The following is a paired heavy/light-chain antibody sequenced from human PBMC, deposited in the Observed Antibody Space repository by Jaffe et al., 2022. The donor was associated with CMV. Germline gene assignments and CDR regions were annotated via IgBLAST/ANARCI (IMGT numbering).Light chain of an antibody. V-gene: IGKV1-27*01. J-gene: IGKJ1*01. Sequence: DIQMTQSPSSLSASVGDRVTITCRASQGISNYLAWYQQKPGKVPKLLIYAASTLQSGVPSRFSGSGSGTDFTLTISSLQPEDVATYYCQKYNSAWWTFGQGTKVEIK. CDR1: QGISNY. CDR3: QKYNSAWWT. CDR2: AAS.
Heavy chain of an antibody. CDR3: AADLFFAGAVAGLNAFDI. CDR1: GFTFTSSA. CDR2: IVVGSGNT. J-gene: IGHJ3*02. Sequence: QMQLVQSGPEVKKPGTSVKVSCKASGFTFTSSAVQWVRQARGQRLEWIGWIVVGSGNTNYAQKFQERVTITRDMSTSTAYMELSSLRSEDTAVYYCAADLFFAGAVAGLNAFDIWGQGTMVTVSS. V-gene: IGHV1-58*01. D-gene: IGHD6-19*01.